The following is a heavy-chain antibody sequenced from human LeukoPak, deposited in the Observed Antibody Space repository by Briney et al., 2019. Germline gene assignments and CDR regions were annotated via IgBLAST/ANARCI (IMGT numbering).Heavy chain of an antibody. CDR1: GYTFTSYD. Sequence: ASVTVSCKASGYTFTSYDSNWVRQATGQGLEWMGWLNPNSGNTGYEQKFQGRVTMTRNTCISTAYMELSSLRSEDTAVYYCARESGYYDFWSGYYYYYMDIWGKGTTVTVSS. D-gene: IGHD3-3*01. CDR3: ARESGYYDFWSGYYYYYMDI. V-gene: IGHV1-8*01. CDR2: LNPNSGNT. J-gene: IGHJ6*03.